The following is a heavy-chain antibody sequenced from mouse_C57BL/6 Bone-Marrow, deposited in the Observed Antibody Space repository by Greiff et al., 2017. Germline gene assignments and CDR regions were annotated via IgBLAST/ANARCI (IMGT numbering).Heavy chain of an antibody. CDR2: IHPNAGST. V-gene: IGHV1-64*01. D-gene: IGHD1-1*01. CDR1: GYTFTSYW. CDR3: ARGLLR. J-gene: IGHJ3*02. Sequence: QVQLQQPGAELVKPGASVKLSCKASGYTFTSYWMHWVKQRPGQGLEWIGLIHPNAGSTNSNEKFKSKATLTVDKSSGTGYMQLSSLTSEDSAVYYCARGLLRWGQGTLVTVSA.